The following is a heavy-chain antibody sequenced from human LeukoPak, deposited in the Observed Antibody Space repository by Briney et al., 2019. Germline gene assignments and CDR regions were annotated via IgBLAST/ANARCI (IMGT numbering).Heavy chain of an antibody. D-gene: IGHD5-18*01. CDR2: ISDDSSTI. Sequence: GESLRLSCAASDSMSRRFKMNWVRQAPGKGLEWVSYISDDSSTIHYADSVKGRFTISRDNAENSLYLQMNSLRADETAVYYCARGGYNYGSVFDYWGQGTLVTVSS. CDR1: DSMSRRFK. J-gene: IGHJ4*02. CDR3: ARGGYNYGSVFDY. V-gene: IGHV3-48*01.